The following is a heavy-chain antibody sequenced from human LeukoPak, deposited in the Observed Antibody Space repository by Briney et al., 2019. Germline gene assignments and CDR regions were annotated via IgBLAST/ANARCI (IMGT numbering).Heavy chain of an antibody. CDR1: GFSVSSNY. V-gene: IGHV3-21*01. CDR3: ARDDTAVAGTELDY. J-gene: IGHJ4*02. D-gene: IGHD6-19*01. Sequence: RGSLRLSCAASGFSVSSNYMSWVRQAPGKGLEWVSYISSSSTNIYYTDSVKGRFTISRDNAKNSLYLQMKSLRVEDTAVYYCARDDTAVAGTELDYWGQGTLVTVSS. CDR2: ISSSSTNI.